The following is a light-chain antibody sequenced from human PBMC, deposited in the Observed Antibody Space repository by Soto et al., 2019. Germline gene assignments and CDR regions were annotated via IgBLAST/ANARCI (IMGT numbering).Light chain of an antibody. CDR2: TDN. CDR3: ATWDDSLSAAWV. CDR1: SSNIGSNY. V-gene: IGLV1-47*01. Sequence: QSVLTQPPSASGTPGQRVTISCSGSSSNIGSNYVYWYQHFPGAAPKLLISTDNQRPSGVPDRFSGSKSGTSASLAISGLRSEDEANYSCATWDDSLSAAWVFGGGTKLTVL. J-gene: IGLJ3*02.